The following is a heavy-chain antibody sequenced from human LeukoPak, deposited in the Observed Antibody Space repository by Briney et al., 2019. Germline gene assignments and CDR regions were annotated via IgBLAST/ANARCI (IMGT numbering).Heavy chain of an antibody. V-gene: IGHV3-48*04. CDR1: GFTFSSYA. CDR3: ARTRGVGSDCDY. Sequence: GGSLRLSCAASGFTFSSYAMHWIRQAPGKGLEWVSYISSSGSTIYYADSVKGRFTISRDNAKNSLYLQMNSLRAEDTAVYYCARTRGVGSDCDYWGQGTLVTVSS. D-gene: IGHD2-15*01. J-gene: IGHJ4*02. CDR2: ISSSGSTI.